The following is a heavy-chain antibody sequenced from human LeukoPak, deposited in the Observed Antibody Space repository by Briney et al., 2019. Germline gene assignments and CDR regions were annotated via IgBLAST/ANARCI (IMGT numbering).Heavy chain of an antibody. CDR1: GVSISSSNSY. J-gene: IGHJ4*02. CDR2: IYYSGNT. V-gene: IGHV4-39*07. Sequence: PSETLSLTCTVSGVSISSSNSYWGWIRQPPGKGLEWIGSIYYSGNTYYNASLKSQVSISIDTSKNQFSLKLSSVTAADTAVYYCASRDLLYGDYDYWGQGTLVTVSS. CDR3: ASRDLLYGDYDY. D-gene: IGHD4-17*01.